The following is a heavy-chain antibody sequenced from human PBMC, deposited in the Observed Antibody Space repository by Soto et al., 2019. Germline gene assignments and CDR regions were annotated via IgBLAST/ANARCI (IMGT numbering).Heavy chain of an antibody. CDR3: ARAIGPTLFDY. CDR2: IGTAGDT. CDR1: GFTFSSYD. D-gene: IGHD3-22*01. Sequence: LRLSCSASGFTFSSYDMHWVRQGPGKGLEWVSAIGTAGDTNYAGSVKRRFTISRENAKHSLYLQMNSLRAGDTAIYFCARAIGPTLFDYLGQGTLVTVSS. V-gene: IGHV3-13*04. J-gene: IGHJ4*02.